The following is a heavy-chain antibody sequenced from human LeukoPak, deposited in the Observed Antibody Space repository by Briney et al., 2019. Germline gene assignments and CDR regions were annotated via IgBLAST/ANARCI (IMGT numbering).Heavy chain of an antibody. CDR2: ISAYNGNT. D-gene: IGHD7-27*01. Sequence: GASVKVSCKASGYTFTSYGISWVRQAPGQGLEWMGWISAYNGNTNYAQKLQGRVTMTTDTSTSTAYMELSSLRSEDTAVYYCTRDNNWGEENFDNWGLGTLVTVSS. CDR3: TRDNNWGEENFDN. CDR1: GYTFTSYG. J-gene: IGHJ4*02. V-gene: IGHV1-18*01.